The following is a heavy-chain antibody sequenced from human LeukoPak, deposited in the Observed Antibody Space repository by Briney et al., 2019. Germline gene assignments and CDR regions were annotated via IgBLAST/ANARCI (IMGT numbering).Heavy chain of an antibody. Sequence: GESLKISWKGAGYSFTSYWIGWGRRMPGKGLEWMGIIYPGDSDTRYSPSFQGQVTISADKSISTAYLQWSSLKASDTAMYYCARTPPYYDFWSGYYSFDYWGQGTLVTVSS. V-gene: IGHV5-51*01. D-gene: IGHD3-3*01. J-gene: IGHJ4*02. CDR3: ARTPPYYDFWSGYYSFDY. CDR1: GYSFTSYW. CDR2: IYPGDSDT.